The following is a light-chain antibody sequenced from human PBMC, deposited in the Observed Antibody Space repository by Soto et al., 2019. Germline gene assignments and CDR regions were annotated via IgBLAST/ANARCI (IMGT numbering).Light chain of an antibody. Sequence: DIQMTQSPSSLSASVGDRVNITCRASQTVSSYLNWYQQKPGTVPKLLIYATSNLQSGVPSRFSGRGFGTDFTLTISSLQPEDFATYYCQQSYSTPLTFGGGTKVDIK. V-gene: IGKV1-39*01. CDR2: ATS. CDR3: QQSYSTPLT. J-gene: IGKJ4*01. CDR1: QTVSSY.